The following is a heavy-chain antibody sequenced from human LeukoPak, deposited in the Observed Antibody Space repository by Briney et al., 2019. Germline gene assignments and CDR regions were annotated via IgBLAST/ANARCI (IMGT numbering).Heavy chain of an antibody. CDR3: ARRYYYGSGSYEAVFDY. CDR2: IYPGDSDT. D-gene: IGHD3-10*01. J-gene: IGHJ4*02. V-gene: IGHV5-51*01. CDR1: GYSFTSYW. Sequence: EESLKISCKGSGYSFTSYWIGWVRQMPGKGLEWMGIIYPGDSDTRYSPSFQGQVTISADKSISTAYLQWSSLKASDTAMYYCARRYYYGSGSYEAVFDYWGQGTLVTVSS.